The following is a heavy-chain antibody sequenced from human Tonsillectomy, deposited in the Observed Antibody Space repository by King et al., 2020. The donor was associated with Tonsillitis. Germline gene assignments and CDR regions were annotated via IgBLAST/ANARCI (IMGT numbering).Heavy chain of an antibody. D-gene: IGHD3-3*01. Sequence: VQLQQWGAGLLKPSETLSVTCAVYGGSFIDYYWSWIRKPPGKGREGIGKINNIGGTNYNPSLRSRVTISVDTSKNNFSLSLRSVTAADTAVYYCARGSYDFWSDYPDYFDYWGQGALVTVSS. CDR2: INNIGGT. CDR1: GGSFIDYY. V-gene: IGHV4-34*01. CDR3: ARGSYDFWSDYPDYFDY. J-gene: IGHJ4*02.